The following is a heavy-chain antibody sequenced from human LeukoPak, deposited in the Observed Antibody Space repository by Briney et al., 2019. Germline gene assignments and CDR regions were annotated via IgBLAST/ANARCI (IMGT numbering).Heavy chain of an antibody. D-gene: IGHD3-10*01. V-gene: IGHV1-18*01. CDR2: ISAYIGNT. CDR3: ARDRSVLLLWFGELSVSFDY. J-gene: IGHJ4*02. CDR1: GYTFTSSG. Sequence: ASVKVSCKASGYTFTSSGISRVRQAPGQGVEWMGWISAYIGNTNYAQKLQGRVTMTTDTSTSTAYMELRSLRSDDTAVYYCARDRSVLLLWFGELSVSFDYWGQETRVTVSS.